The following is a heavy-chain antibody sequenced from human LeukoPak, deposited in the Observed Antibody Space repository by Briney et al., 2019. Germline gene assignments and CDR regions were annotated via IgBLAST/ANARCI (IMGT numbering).Heavy chain of an antibody. V-gene: IGHV3-7*01. CDR2: MKQDGSEQ. D-gene: IGHD3/OR15-3a*01. CDR1: GFTFKNHW. CDR3: ARDADWASDY. Sequence: GGSLSLSCVGSGFTFKNHWMVWVRQAPGKGLEWVANMKQDGSEQYYGDSVRGRFTISRDNAKNSLYLQMNSLRAADTAVYYCARDADWASDYWGQGTLVTVSS. J-gene: IGHJ4*02.